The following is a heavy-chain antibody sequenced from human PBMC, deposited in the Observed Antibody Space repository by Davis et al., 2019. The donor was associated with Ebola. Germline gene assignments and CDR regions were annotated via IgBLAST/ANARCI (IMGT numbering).Heavy chain of an antibody. D-gene: IGHD2-2*01. Sequence: MPSETLSLTCTVSGGSISSYYWSWIRQPPGKGLEWIGSIYYSGSTYYNPSLKSRVTISVDTSKNQFSLKLSSVTAADTAVYYCARQRFYCSSTSCYFGFDYWGQGTLVTVSS. J-gene: IGHJ4*02. V-gene: IGHV4-59*05. CDR3: ARQRFYCSSTSCYFGFDY. CDR1: GGSISSYY. CDR2: IYYSGST.